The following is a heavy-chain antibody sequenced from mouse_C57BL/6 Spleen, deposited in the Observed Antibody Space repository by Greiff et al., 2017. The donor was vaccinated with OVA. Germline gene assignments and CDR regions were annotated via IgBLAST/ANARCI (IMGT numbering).Heavy chain of an antibody. V-gene: IGHV1-72*01. Sequence: QVQLQQPGAELVKPGASVKLSCKASGYTFTSYWMHWVKQRPGRGLEWIGRIDPSSGGTKYNEKFKSKATLTVDKPSSTAYMQLSSLTSEDSAVYDCTSDRNAGDYAFDYWGQSTSDTVSS. CDR3: TSDRNAGDYAFDY. CDR2: IDPSSGGT. J-gene: IGHJ4*01. CDR1: GYTFTSYW.